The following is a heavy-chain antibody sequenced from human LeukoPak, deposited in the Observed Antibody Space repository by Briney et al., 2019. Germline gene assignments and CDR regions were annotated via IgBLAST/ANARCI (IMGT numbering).Heavy chain of an antibody. CDR2: IYHNGNT. CDR3: ARISGSWYQGYYYDYYMEV. CDR1: GGSLSNSNW. D-gene: IGHD6-13*01. J-gene: IGHJ6*03. Sequence: SETLSLTSVLSGGSLSNSNWWTRVRPSPEKGLEWIGEIYHNGNTNYNPSLKSGVTISVEKSKNEFSLKVSSVTAADTAVYYCARISGSWYQGYYYDYYMEVWGKGTTVTISS. V-gene: IGHV4/OR15-8*01.